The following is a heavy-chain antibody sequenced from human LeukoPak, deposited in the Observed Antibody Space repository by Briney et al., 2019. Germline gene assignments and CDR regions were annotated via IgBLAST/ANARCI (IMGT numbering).Heavy chain of an antibody. CDR2: IYYSGST. CDR3: ARGLSNYYYDNPYYFDY. J-gene: IGHJ4*02. V-gene: IGHV4-59*01. Sequence: SETLSLTCTVSGGSISSYYWSWIRQPPGKGLAWIGYIYYSGSTNYNPSLKSRVTISVDTSKNQFSLKLSSVTAADTAVYYCARGLSNYYYDNPYYFDYWGQGTLVTVSS. CDR1: GGSISSYY. D-gene: IGHD3-22*01.